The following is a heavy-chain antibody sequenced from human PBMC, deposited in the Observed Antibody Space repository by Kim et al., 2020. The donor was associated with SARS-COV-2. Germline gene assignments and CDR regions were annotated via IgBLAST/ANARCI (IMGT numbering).Heavy chain of an antibody. J-gene: IGHJ5*02. Sequence: ASVKVSCKASGYTFTSYYMHWVRQAPGQGLEWMGIINPSGGSTSYAQKFQGRVTMTRDTSTSTVYMELSSLRSEDTAVYYCARDLFRMIVRGFEVPPPVNPWGQGTLVTVSS. V-gene: IGHV1-46*01. CDR1: GYTFTSYY. D-gene: IGHD3-22*01. CDR3: ARDLFRMIVRGFEVPPPVNP. CDR2: INPSGGST.